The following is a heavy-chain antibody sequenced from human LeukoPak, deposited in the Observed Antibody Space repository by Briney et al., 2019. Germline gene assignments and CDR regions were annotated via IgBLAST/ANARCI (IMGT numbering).Heavy chain of an antibody. Sequence: SETASLTCAVSGGSISSGGYSWCWIRQTPGKGLGWIAYIHDSGSTYNNPSLKSRISISIDTSKNQFSLKLNSVTAADTAVYYCARVVAAAGNNWFDPWGQGTLVTVSS. D-gene: IGHD6-13*01. CDR3: ARVVAAAGNNWFDP. V-gene: IGHV4-30-4*07. J-gene: IGHJ5*02. CDR1: GGSISSGGYS. CDR2: IHDSGST.